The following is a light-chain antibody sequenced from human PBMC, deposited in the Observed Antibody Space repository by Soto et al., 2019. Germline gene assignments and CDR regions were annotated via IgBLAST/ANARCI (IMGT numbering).Light chain of an antibody. V-gene: IGKV3-15*01. CDR1: QSVSSN. CDR3: QQYNNWPPWT. J-gene: IGKJ1*01. CDR2: GAS. Sequence: EIVMTQSPAPLSVSPGERATLSCRASQSVSSNLAWYQQKPGQAPRLIISGASTRATGIPARFSGSGSGTEFTLSICSLQSEDFAVYYCQQYNNWPPWTFGQGTKVDIK.